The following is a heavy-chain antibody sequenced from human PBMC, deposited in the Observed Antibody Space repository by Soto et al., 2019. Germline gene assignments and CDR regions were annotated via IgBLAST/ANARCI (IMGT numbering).Heavy chain of an antibody. Sequence: VASVKVSCKASGGTFSSYAISWVRQAPGQGLEWMGGIISIFGPANYAQKFQGRVTITADKSTSTAYMELSSLRSEDTAVYYCARDQGLRYFDWLFDYWGQGTLVTVSS. D-gene: IGHD3-9*01. CDR3: ARDQGLRYFDWLFDY. CDR1: GGTFSSYA. J-gene: IGHJ4*02. CDR2: IISIFGPA. V-gene: IGHV1-69*06.